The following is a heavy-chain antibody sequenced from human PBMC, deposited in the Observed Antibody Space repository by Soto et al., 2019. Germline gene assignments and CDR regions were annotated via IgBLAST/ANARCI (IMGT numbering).Heavy chain of an antibody. D-gene: IGHD3-3*01. Sequence: XVKVSCKASGYTFTSYYMHWVRQAPGQGLEWMGIINPSGGSTSYAQKFQGRVTMTRDTSTSTVYMELSSLRSEDTAVYYCARDYYDFWSGYYSHYFDYWGQGTLVTVSS. CDR3: ARDYYDFWSGYYSHYFDY. CDR2: INPSGGST. CDR1: GYTFTSYY. V-gene: IGHV1-46*01. J-gene: IGHJ4*02.